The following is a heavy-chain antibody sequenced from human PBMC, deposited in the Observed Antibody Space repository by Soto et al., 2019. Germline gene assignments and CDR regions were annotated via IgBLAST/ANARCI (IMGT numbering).Heavy chain of an antibody. Sequence: GGSLRLSCAGSGFTFSNYAMSWVRQAPGKGLEWVSAIISAVNTYYADSVKGRFTISRDNSKNTLSLHMNSLRAEDTAVYYCAKQVRDGTSSPYYFDYWGQGTLVTVSS. J-gene: IGHJ4*02. CDR2: IISAVNT. D-gene: IGHD6-6*01. CDR3: AKQVRDGTSSPYYFDY. V-gene: IGHV3-23*01. CDR1: GFTFSNYA.